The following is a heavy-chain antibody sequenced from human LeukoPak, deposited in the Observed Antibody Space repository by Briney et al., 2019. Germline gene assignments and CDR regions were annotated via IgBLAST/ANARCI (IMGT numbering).Heavy chain of an antibody. CDR3: ARDPPGTTAFDL. CDR1: GYIFTDYY. V-gene: IGHV1-2*02. D-gene: IGHD1-1*01. Sequence: ASVKVSCKASGYIFTDYYMHWVRQAPGQGLEWMGWINPKSDGTKYAQNFQGRVTMTWDTSISTAYMEVSRLSSDDTAMFYCARDPPGTTAFDLWGQGTMVTVSS. J-gene: IGHJ3*01. CDR2: INPKSDGT.